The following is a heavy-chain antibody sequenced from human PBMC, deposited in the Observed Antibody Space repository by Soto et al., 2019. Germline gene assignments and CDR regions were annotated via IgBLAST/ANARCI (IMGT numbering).Heavy chain of an antibody. CDR2: INPSGGST. D-gene: IGHD3-22*01. V-gene: IGHV1-46*01. Sequence: ASVKVSCKASGCTFTSYYMHWVRQAPGQGLEWMGIINPSGGSTSYAQKFQGRVTMTRDTSTSTVYMELSSLRSEDTAVYYCARDRVAATSYYDSSGVMGNAFDIWGQGTMVTVSS. J-gene: IGHJ3*02. CDR3: ARDRVAATSYYDSSGVMGNAFDI. CDR1: GCTFTSYY.